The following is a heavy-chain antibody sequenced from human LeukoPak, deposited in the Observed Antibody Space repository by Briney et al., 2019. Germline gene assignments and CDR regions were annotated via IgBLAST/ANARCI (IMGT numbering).Heavy chain of an antibody. V-gene: IGHV3-30*18. D-gene: IGHD6-19*01. Sequence: GGSLRLSCAASGFSFGSYGLYWVRQAPGKGLEWVALITYDGSHKYYADSVKGRFTISRDNSKSTLYLQMNSLRVEDTAVYYCAKSAVARTGYFDLWGRGTLVTVSS. CDR3: AKSAVARTGYFDL. J-gene: IGHJ2*01. CDR1: GFSFGSYG. CDR2: ITYDGSHK.